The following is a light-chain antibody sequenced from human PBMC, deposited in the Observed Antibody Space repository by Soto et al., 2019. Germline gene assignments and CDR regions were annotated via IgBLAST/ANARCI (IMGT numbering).Light chain of an antibody. Sequence: DIRLTQSPSTLSAAVGDRVTITCRASQSIAIWLAWYHQKPGKAPKALIYDASRLESGVPSRFSGSGSGTEFTLTISSLQPDDSATYYCQKYGSYPWAFGQGTRVEV. CDR2: DAS. CDR3: QKYGSYPWA. J-gene: IGKJ1*01. CDR1: QSIAIW. V-gene: IGKV1-5*01.